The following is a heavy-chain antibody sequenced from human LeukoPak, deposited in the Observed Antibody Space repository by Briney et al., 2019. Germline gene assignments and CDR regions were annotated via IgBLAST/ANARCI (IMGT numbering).Heavy chain of an antibody. J-gene: IGHJ6*02. CDR1: GYTLTELF. V-gene: IGHV1-24*01. D-gene: IGHD1-1*01. CDR2: FDPEDGET. CDR3: ATNRVQTSADYYYYGMDV. Sequence: ASVKVSCKVSGYTLTELFMHWVRQAPGKGLEWMGGFDPEDGETIYAQKFQGRVTMTEDTSTDTAYMELSSLRSEDTAVYYCATNRVQTSADYYYYGMDVWGQGTTVTVSS.